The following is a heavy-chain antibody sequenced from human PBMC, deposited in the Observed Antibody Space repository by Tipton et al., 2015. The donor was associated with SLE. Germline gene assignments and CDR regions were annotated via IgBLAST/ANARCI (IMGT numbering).Heavy chain of an antibody. J-gene: IGHJ4*02. D-gene: IGHD6-13*01. CDR3: ARGGPYSSTWYYFDY. CDR2: ISGSGGST. V-gene: IGHV3-23*01. CDR1: GFTFSSYA. Sequence: SLRLSCAASGFTFSSYAMSWVRQAPGKGLEWVSAISGSGGSTYYADSVKGRFTISRDNSKNTLYLQMNSLRAEDTAVYYCARGGPYSSTWYYFDYWGQGTLVTVSS.